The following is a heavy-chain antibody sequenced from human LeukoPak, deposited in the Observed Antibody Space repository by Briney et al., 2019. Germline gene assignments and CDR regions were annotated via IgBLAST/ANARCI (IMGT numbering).Heavy chain of an antibody. CDR3: ARDLGPYYGFWSALGAFDI. CDR2: INPSGGST. Sequence: ASVKVSCKASGYTFTSYYMHWVRQAPGQGLEWMGIINPSGGSTSYAQKFQGRVTMTRDTSTSTVYMELNSLRSEDTAVYYCARDLGPYYGFWSALGAFDIWGQGTMVTVSS. J-gene: IGHJ3*02. D-gene: IGHD3-3*01. CDR1: GYTFTSYY. V-gene: IGHV1-46*01.